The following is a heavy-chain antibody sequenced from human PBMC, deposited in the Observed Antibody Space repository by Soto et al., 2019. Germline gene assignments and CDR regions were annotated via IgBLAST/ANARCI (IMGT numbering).Heavy chain of an antibody. CDR1: GGSISSRSYF. V-gene: IGHV4-39*01. CDR3: ERFRDSSYWLDP. CDR2: IYYSGNT. Sequence: PSETLSLTCSVSGGSISSRSYFWGWIRQTPGKGLEWIGNIYYSGNTYYSPSLKSRVTISVDSSQSQFSLKLQSVTAADTAVYFCERFRDSSYWLDPWGQGTQVTVSS. J-gene: IGHJ5*02. D-gene: IGHD3-16*01.